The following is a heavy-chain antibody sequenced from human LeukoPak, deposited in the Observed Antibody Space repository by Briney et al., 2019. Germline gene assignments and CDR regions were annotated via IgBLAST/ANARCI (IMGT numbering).Heavy chain of an antibody. CDR2: ISSSNNYI. Sequence: GGSLRLSCAASGFTFRSYGMNWVRQAPGKGLEWVSSISSSNNYIYYADSVKGRFTISRDNAKNSLDLQMNSLRAEDTAVYYCARVGTDDAFDIWGQGTMVTVSS. V-gene: IGHV3-21*01. CDR3: ARVGTDDAFDI. CDR1: GFTFRSYG. D-gene: IGHD1-26*01. J-gene: IGHJ3*02.